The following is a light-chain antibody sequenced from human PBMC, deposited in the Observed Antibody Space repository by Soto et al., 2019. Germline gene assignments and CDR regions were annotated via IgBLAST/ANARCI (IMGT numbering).Light chain of an antibody. Sequence: EIVMTQSPATLSVSPGERATLSCRASQFVGSNLAWYQQRAGQAPRLLIYGASTRDTGIPARFSGSGSGTEYPLSLSCLQSADFAVYYCQQYNNWPSFRFGQGTKVEIK. CDR1: QFVGSN. CDR3: QQYNNWPSFR. CDR2: GAS. V-gene: IGKV3-15*01. J-gene: IGKJ1*01.